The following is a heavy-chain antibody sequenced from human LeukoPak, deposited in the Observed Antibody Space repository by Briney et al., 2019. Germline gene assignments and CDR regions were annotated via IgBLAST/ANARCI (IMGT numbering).Heavy chain of an antibody. Sequence: SETLSLTCTVSGGSISSYYWSWIREPPGKGLEWIGYIYYSGSTNYKPSLKSRVTISVDTSKNQFSLKLSSVTAADTAVYYCARGGYYGSGNDFRFDPWGQGTLVTVSS. CDR1: GGSISSYY. V-gene: IGHV4-59*01. D-gene: IGHD3-10*01. CDR2: IYYSGST. CDR3: ARGGYYGSGNDFRFDP. J-gene: IGHJ5*02.